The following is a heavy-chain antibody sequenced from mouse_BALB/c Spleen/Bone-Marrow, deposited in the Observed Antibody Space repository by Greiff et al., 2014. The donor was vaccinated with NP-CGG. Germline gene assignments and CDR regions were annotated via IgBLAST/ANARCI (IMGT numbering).Heavy chain of an antibody. CDR2: ICRGGSYT. CDR1: GFTFSNYG. CDR3: ARLTPDYAMDY. V-gene: IGHV5-6*01. Sequence: VPLKGSGGGLVKPGGSLKLSCAASGFTFSNYGMSWVRPTPDKRLEWGGTICRGGSYTYFPDSVKGRFTISRDNAKNTLYLQMNSRKSEDAAMYYCARLTPDYAMDYWGQGTSVTVSS. D-gene: IGHD1-3*01. J-gene: IGHJ4*01.